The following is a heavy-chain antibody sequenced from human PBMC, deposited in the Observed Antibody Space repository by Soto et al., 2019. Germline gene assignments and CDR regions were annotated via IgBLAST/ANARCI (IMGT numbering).Heavy chain of an antibody. CDR3: ARDPSDLWEPDQYFPH. J-gene: IGHJ1*01. V-gene: IGHV3-21*01. D-gene: IGHD1-26*01. Sequence: EVQLVESGGGLVKPGGSLTLSCAASGFTFSSYSMNWVRQAPGKGLEWVSSISSSSRHIYYADSMKGRFTISRDNGKNSLYLQMNSLRAEDTAMYFCARDPSDLWEPDQYFPHWGRGSLVAVSS. CDR2: ISSSSRHI. CDR1: GFTFSSYS.